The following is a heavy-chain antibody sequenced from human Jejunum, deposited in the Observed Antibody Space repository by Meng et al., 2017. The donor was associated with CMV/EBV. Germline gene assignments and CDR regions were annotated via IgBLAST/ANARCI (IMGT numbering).Heavy chain of an antibody. V-gene: IGHV3-48*01. CDR3: ARDNHPGNYFYYYGVDF. J-gene: IGHJ6*02. CDR2: ISPNSNSI. D-gene: IGHD1-14*01. Sequence: FSSSSLNWVRQAPGKGLEWIAYISPNSNSILYADSVTGRLTVSRDNANSSLYLQMSGLRAEDTAVYYCARDNHPGNYFYYYGVDFWGQGTTVTVSS. CDR1: FSSSS.